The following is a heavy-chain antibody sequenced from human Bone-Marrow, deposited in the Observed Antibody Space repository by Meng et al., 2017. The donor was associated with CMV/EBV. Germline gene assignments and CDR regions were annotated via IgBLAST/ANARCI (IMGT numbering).Heavy chain of an antibody. J-gene: IGHJ3*02. Sequence: GSLRLSCAASGFTFSSYWMSWVRQPPGKGLEWIGSIYYSGSTYYNPSLKSRVTISVDTSKNQFSLKLSSVTAADTAVYYCARSIAARPGGTPDAFDIWGQGTMVTVSS. CDR1: GFTFSSYW. V-gene: IGHV4-39*07. D-gene: IGHD6-6*01. CDR2: IYYSGST. CDR3: ARSIAARPGGTPDAFDI.